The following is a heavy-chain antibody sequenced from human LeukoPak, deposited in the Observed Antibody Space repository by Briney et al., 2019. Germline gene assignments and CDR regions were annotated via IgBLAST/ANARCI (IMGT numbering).Heavy chain of an antibody. D-gene: IGHD6-19*01. CDR3: ASRWSIAVAGTGDDFDY. Sequence: ASVKVSCKASGGTFSSYAISWVRQAPGQGLEWMGGIIPIFGTANYAQKFQGRVTITADESTSTAYMELSSLRSEDTAVYYCASRWSIAVAGTGDDFDYWGQGTLVTVSS. J-gene: IGHJ4*02. CDR2: IIPIFGTA. CDR1: GGTFSSYA. V-gene: IGHV1-69*01.